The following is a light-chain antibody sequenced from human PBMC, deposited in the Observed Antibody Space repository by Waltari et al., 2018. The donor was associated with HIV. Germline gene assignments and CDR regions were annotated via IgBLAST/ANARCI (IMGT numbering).Light chain of an antibody. CDR1: SSLLYGSNNKRY. Sequence: DIVMTQSPDSLAVALGERATIKCKSSSSLLYGSNNKRYLALYQQKPGQPPKLLIYWASTRESGVPDRFSCSGSGTDFTLTSRSLQAEDVAVYYCQQYYSTPLTFGGGTKVEIK. J-gene: IGKJ4*01. CDR2: WAS. CDR3: QQYYSTPLT. V-gene: IGKV4-1*01.